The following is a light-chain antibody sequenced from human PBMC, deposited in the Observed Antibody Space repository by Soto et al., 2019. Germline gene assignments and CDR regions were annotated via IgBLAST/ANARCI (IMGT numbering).Light chain of an antibody. CDR2: DAS. Sequence: DIQMTQSPSTLSASVGDRVTITCRASQSISSWLAWYQQKPGKAPKLLIYDASSLESGVPSRFSGSGSGTEFTLTSSSLQPDDFATYYCQQYNSFVTFGPGTKVDIK. J-gene: IGKJ3*01. CDR1: QSISSW. CDR3: QQYNSFVT. V-gene: IGKV1-5*01.